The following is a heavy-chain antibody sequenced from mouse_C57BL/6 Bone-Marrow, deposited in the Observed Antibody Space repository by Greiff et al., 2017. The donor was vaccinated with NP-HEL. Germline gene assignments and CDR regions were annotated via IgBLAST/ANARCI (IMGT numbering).Heavy chain of an antibody. Sequence: VQLKESVAELVRPGASVKLSCTASGFNIKNTYMHWVKQRPEQGLEWIGRIDPANGNTKYAPKFQGKATITAETSSNTAYLQLSSLTSEDTAIYYCAFITTVVANLYYYAMDYWGQGTSVTVSS. CDR2: IDPANGNT. D-gene: IGHD1-1*01. V-gene: IGHV14-3*01. CDR3: AFITTVVANLYYYAMDY. J-gene: IGHJ4*01. CDR1: GFNIKNTY.